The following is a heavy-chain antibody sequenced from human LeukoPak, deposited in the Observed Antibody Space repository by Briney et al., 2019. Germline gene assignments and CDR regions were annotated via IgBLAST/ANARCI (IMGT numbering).Heavy chain of an antibody. D-gene: IGHD6-19*01. CDR1: GGSFSGYH. Sequence: MSSETLSLTCAVYGGSFSGYHWSWIRQPPGKGLEWIGEINHSGSTNYNPSLKSRVTISVDTSKNQFSLKLSSVTAADTAVYYCAPTAGPGDYWGQGTLVTVSS. J-gene: IGHJ4*02. V-gene: IGHV4-34*01. CDR3: APTAGPGDY. CDR2: INHSGST.